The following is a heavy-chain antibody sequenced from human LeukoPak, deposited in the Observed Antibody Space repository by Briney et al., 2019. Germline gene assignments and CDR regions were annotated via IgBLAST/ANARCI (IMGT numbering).Heavy chain of an antibody. CDR1: GGSITSSSYY. CDR2: IYNGEST. J-gene: IGHJ4*02. D-gene: IGHD6-6*01. V-gene: IGHV4-39*01. CDR3: ARSARIAARPQNFDY. Sequence: KPSETLSLTCTASGGSITSSSYYWGWIRQPPGKGLEWIGNIYNGESTYYNPSLKSRLTISVDTSKNQFSLKLRSVTAADTAVYFCARSARIAARPQNFDYWGQGTLVPVSS.